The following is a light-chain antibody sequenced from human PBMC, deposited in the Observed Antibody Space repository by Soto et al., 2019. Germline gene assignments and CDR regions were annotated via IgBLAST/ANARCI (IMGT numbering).Light chain of an antibody. CDR1: SSDVGGYNY. Sequence: QSALNQPGSASRTPGLPVAISCAGPSSDVGGYNYVSWYQQHPSKAPKLMIYEVNKRPSGVTDRFSDSKSGNTASLTVSGLQAEDEADYYCSSYAGSSNVFGTGTKVTVL. CDR3: SSYAGSSNV. CDR2: EVN. V-gene: IGLV2-8*01. J-gene: IGLJ1*01.